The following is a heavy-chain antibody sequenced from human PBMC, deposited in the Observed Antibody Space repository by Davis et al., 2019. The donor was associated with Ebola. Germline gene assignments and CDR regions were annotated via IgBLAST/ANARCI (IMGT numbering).Heavy chain of an antibody. CDR3: ARGWLRGSFDI. Sequence: PSETLSLTCAISGDSVSINSGGWNWLRQSPSRGLEWLGRTYYNHQWYNNYADSVKSRLTINRDTSKNQFSLQLNSVTPEDTAVYYCARGWLRGSFDIWGQGTMVIVSS. J-gene: IGHJ3*02. CDR2: TYYNHQWYN. CDR1: GDSVSINSGG. V-gene: IGHV6-1*01. D-gene: IGHD5-24*01.